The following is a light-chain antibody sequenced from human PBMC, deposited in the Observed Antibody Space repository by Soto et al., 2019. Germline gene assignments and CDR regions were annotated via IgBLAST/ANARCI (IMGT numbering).Light chain of an antibody. J-gene: IGKJ3*01. Sequence: EIVLTQSPATLSLSPGERATLSCRASQSVSSYLAWYRQIPGQAPRLLIYDASKRATGIPDRFSGGGSGTDFTLTISSLEPEDFAIYFCQQSYSLPLTFGPGTKVDV. V-gene: IGKV3-11*01. CDR1: QSVSSY. CDR2: DAS. CDR3: QQSYSLPLT.